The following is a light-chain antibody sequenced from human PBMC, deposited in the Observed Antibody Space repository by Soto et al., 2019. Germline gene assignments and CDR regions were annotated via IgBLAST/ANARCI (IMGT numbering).Light chain of an antibody. CDR2: GAS. Sequence: EIVLTQSPGTLSLSPGERATLSCRASQSVTSNFLAWYQQKPGQAPRLHIYGASTRAVGVPDRFSGSGSGTDFTLTITRLEPEDFAVYYCQQYGRSPSMYTCGQGTRLGVK. CDR3: QQYGRSPSMYT. J-gene: IGKJ2*01. V-gene: IGKV3-20*01. CDR1: QSVTSNF.